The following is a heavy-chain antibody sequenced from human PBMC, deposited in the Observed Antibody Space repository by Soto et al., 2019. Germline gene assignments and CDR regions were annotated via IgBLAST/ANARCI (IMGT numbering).Heavy chain of an antibody. Sequence: SETLSLTCTGSGGSISSYYWSWIRQPPGKGLEWIGYIYYSGSTNYNPSLKSRVTISVDTSKNQFSLKLSSVTAADTAVYYCARDGGAYYYYGMDVWGQGTTVTVSS. J-gene: IGHJ6*02. CDR1: GGSISSYY. CDR3: ARDGGAYYYYGMDV. CDR2: IYYSGST. V-gene: IGHV4-59*01. D-gene: IGHD3-16*01.